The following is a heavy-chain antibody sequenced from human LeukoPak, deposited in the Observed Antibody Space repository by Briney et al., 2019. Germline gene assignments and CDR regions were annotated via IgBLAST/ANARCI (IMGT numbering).Heavy chain of an antibody. V-gene: IGHV3-20*01. D-gene: IGHD3-22*01. CDR2: NNWNGGRT. J-gene: IGHJ4*02. CDR3: ARNFGGGDSSGPYY. CDR1: GFTFNDYG. Sequence: GGSLRLSCAASGFTFNDYGMSWVPQSPGRGLEWVSGNNWNGGRTGYAGSMKGRFIISRDNAKNYLYLQVNGQRAEDTALYDCARNFGGGDSSGPYYWGQGTLVTVSS.